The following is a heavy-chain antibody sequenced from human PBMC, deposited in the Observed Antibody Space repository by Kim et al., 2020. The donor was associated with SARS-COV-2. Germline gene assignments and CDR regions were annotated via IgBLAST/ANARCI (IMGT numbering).Heavy chain of an antibody. V-gene: IGHV1-46*01. CDR3: ARDRASGTMVPGGYGMDV. J-gene: IGHJ6*02. D-gene: IGHD3-10*01. Sequence: QGRVTMTRDTSTSTVYMELSSLRSEDTAVYYCARDRASGTMVPGGYGMDVWGQGTTVTVSS.